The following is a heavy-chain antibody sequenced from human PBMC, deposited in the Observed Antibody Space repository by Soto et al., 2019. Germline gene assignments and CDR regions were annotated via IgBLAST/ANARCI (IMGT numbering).Heavy chain of an antibody. J-gene: IGHJ6*02. D-gene: IGHD3-10*02. CDR3: ARTAMFGEPLDV. V-gene: IGHV3-13*01. Sequence: PGGSLRLSCAASGFTFSSYDMHWVRQATGKGLEWVSAIGTAGDTYYPGSVKGRFTISRENAKNSLYLQMNSLRAEDTAVYYCARTAMFGEPLDVWDQGTTVTVSS. CDR1: GFTFSSYD. CDR2: IGTAGDT.